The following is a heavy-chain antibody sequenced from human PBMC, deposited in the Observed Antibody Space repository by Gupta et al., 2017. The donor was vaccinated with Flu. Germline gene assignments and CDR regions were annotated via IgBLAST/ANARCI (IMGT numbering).Heavy chain of an antibody. D-gene: IGHD1-26*01. CDR3: TTDRAVGSYYGGGY. V-gene: IGHV3-15*01. J-gene: IGHJ4*02. CDR2: IKSKTDGGTT. Sequence: GKGLEWVGRIKSKTDGGTTDYAAPVKGRFTISRDDSKNTLYLQMNSLKTEDTAVYYCTTDRAVGSYYGGGYWGQGTLVTVSS.